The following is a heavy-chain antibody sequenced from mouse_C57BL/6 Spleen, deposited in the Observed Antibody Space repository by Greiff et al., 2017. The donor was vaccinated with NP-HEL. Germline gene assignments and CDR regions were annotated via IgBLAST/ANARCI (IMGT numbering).Heavy chain of an antibody. CDR2: ISSGSSTI. J-gene: IGHJ3*01. CDR3: ARAAHGGFAY. Sequence: EVNVVESGGGLVKPGGSLKLPCAASGFTFSDYGMHWVRQAPEKGLEWVAYISSGSSTIYYADTVKGRFTISRDNAKNTLFLQMTSLRSEDTAMYYCARAAHGGFAYWGQGTLVTVSA. V-gene: IGHV5-17*01. CDR1: GFTFSDYG.